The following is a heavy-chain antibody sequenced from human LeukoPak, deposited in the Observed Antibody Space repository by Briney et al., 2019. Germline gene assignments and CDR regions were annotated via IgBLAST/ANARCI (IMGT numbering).Heavy chain of an antibody. J-gene: IGHJ4*02. D-gene: IGHD5-12*01. CDR2: IIPIFGTA. CDR1: GGTFSNYA. Sequence: SVKVSCKASGGTFSNYAVSWVRQAPGQGLEWMGGIIPIFGTANYAQKFQGRVTITADESTSTAYMELSSLRSEDTAVYYCARVGGGYSGYYFDYWGQGTLVTVSS. CDR3: ARVGGGYSGYYFDY. V-gene: IGHV1-69*13.